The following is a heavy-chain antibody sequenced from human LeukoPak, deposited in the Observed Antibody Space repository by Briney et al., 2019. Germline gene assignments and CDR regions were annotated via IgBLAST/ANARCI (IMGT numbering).Heavy chain of an antibody. CDR1: GFTFSSYG. D-gene: IGHD2-15*01. CDR2: IWYDGSNK. V-gene: IGHV3-33*01. J-gene: IGHJ1*01. CDR3: ARGDVTCSGGSCYPFRFQH. Sequence: GRSLRPSCAASGFTFSSYGMHWVRQAPGKGLEWVAVIWYDGSNKYYADSVKGRFTISRDNSKNTLYLQMNSLRAEDTAVYYCARGDVTCSGGSCYPFRFQHWGQGTLVTVSS.